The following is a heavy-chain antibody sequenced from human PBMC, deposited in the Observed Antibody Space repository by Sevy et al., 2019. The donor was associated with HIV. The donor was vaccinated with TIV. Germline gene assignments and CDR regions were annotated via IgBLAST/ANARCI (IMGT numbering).Heavy chain of an antibody. V-gene: IGHV3-15*01. J-gene: IGHJ3*01. CDR3: TTDWGTGNTWVRVFEL. D-gene: IGHD1-7*01. Sequence: GGSLRLSYAASGFPFSDAWMNWVRQVPGKGLEWVGLIKNENEGGTTDYAAPVKGRSIISRDDSKNTLYLQMSSLKTEDTAIYYCTTDWGTGNTWVRVFELWGQGTMVTVSS. CDR2: IKNENEGGTT. CDR1: GFPFSDAW.